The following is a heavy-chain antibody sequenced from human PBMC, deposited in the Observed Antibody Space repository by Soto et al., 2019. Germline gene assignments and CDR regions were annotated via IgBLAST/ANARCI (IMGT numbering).Heavy chain of an antibody. CDR3: ARGDRSNWFDP. CDR2: INHSGST. V-gene: IGHV4-34*01. Sequence: SETLSLTCAVYGGSFSGYYWSWIRQPPGKGLEWIGEINHSGSTNYNPSLKSRVTISVDTSKNQFSLKLSSVTAADTAVYYCARGDRSNWFDPWGQGTLVTAPQ. J-gene: IGHJ5*02. CDR1: GGSFSGYY.